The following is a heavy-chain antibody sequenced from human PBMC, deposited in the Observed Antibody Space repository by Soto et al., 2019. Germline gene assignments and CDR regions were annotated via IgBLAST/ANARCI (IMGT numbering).Heavy chain of an antibody. Sequence: QTGGSLRLSCAASGFTFSSYAMNWVRQAPGKGLEWVALISYDGSNKYYADSVRGRFTVSRDSSTNTLFLQMNSLRAADTAVYYCGRCTSTSCHLGSDYWGQGTLVTVS. CDR3: GRCTSTSCHLGSDY. CDR1: GFTFSSYA. CDR2: ISYDGSNK. J-gene: IGHJ4*02. V-gene: IGHV3-30-3*01. D-gene: IGHD2-2*01.